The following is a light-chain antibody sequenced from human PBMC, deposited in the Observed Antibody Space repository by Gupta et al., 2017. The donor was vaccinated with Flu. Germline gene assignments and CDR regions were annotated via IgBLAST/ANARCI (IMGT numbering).Light chain of an antibody. V-gene: IGKV1-39*01. Sequence: DIQMTQSPSSLSASVGDRVTITCRASQSISSYLNWYQQKPGKAPKLLIYAASSLQSGVPSRCSGSGSGTDFTLTISRLQPEDFATYYCQQRDSTPLTFGGGTKVEIK. CDR2: AAS. CDR3: QQRDSTPLT. CDR1: QSISSY. J-gene: IGKJ4*01.